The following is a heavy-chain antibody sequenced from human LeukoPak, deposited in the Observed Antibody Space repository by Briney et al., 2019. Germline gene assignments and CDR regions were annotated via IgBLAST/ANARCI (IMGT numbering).Heavy chain of an antibody. CDR3: ARHFNLKGFDS. CDR1: GYTFTAYY. J-gene: IGHJ4*02. CDR2: INPNSGNT. Sequence: ASVKVSCKASGYTFTAYYMHWVRQAPGKGLEWMGWINPNSGNTNYAQEFQGRVTMTRDTSIRTVYMELSRLRSDDPAVYYCARHFNLKGFDSWGQGTMVTVSS. V-gene: IGHV1-2*02. D-gene: IGHD3-9*01.